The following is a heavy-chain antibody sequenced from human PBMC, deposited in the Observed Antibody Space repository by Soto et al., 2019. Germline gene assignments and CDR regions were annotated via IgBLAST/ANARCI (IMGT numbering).Heavy chain of an antibody. CDR3: ATDWKYSSSWYFSPPDV. Sequence: APVKVSRKGFGYTPPELSLHWVRQAPGKGLEWMGGFDPEDGETIYAQKFQGRVTMTEDTSTDTAYMELSSLRSEDTAVYYCATDWKYSSSWYFSPPDVRGQGSTVTVSS. V-gene: IGHV1-24*01. CDR2: FDPEDGET. J-gene: IGHJ6*02. CDR1: GYTPPELS. D-gene: IGHD6-13*01.